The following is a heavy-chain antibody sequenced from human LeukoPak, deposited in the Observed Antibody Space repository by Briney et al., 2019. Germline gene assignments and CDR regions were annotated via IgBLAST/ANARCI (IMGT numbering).Heavy chain of an antibody. CDR3: AKKRVITTPDAIDWYFDL. J-gene: IGHJ2*01. CDR1: GFTFSSYA. Sequence: GGSLRLSCAASGFTFSSYAMSWVRQAPGKGLEWVSAISGSGGSTYYADSVKGRFTISRDNSKNTLYLQMNSLRAEDTAVYYCAKKRVITTPDAIDWYFDLWGRGTLVTVSS. CDR2: ISGSGGST. D-gene: IGHD3-10*01. V-gene: IGHV3-23*01.